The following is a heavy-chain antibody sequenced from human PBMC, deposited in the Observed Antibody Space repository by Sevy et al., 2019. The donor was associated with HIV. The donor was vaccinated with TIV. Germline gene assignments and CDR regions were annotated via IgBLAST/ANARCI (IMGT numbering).Heavy chain of an antibody. D-gene: IGHD1-26*01. CDR3: ARPYSNYYYAMDV. CDR1: GDAISGYY. J-gene: IGHJ6*02. V-gene: IGHV4-59*01. CDR2: IYYNGST. Sequence: SETLSLTCTVSGDAISGYYWSWIRQPPGKGLDWIGYIYYNGSTNYNPSLKSRVTISEDTSKNQFSLKLTSVTAADTAVYYCARPYSNYYYAMDVWGQGTTVTVSS.